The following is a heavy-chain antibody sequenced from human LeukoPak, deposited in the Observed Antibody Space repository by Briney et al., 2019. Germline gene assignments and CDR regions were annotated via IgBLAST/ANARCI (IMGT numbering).Heavy chain of an antibody. CDR3: AKEGGVRDYYYYMDV. J-gene: IGHJ6*03. CDR1: GFTFSNYS. D-gene: IGHD3-10*01. V-gene: IGHV3-33*06. Sequence: QPGGSLRLSCVASGFTFSNYSMHWVRQTPGKGLEWVAVIWYDGSKKYYADSVKGRFTISRDDSKKKIYLQMNSLRAEDTAVYYCAKEGGVRDYYYYMDVWGKGITVTVSS. CDR2: IWYDGSKK.